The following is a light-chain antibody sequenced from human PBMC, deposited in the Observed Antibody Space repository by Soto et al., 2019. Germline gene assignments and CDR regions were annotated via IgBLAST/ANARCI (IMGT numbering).Light chain of an antibody. CDR3: AAWDDYLNGWV. Sequence: QPVLTQPPSASGTPGQRVTFSCSGSSSNIGPNNVNWYQQVPGTAPKVLIYSNNQWPSGIPDRLSGSKSGTSASLAISGLQAEDEADYYCAAWDDYLNGWVFGGGTKLTVL. CDR1: SSNIGPNN. V-gene: IGLV1-44*01. CDR2: SNN. J-gene: IGLJ3*02.